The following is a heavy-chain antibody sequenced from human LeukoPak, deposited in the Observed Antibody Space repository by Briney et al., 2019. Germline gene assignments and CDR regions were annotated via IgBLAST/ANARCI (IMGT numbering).Heavy chain of an antibody. J-gene: IGHJ4*02. CDR2: IRSSSSYI. V-gene: IGHV3-21*01. CDR1: GFTFSSYA. Sequence: GGSLRLSCAASGFTFSSYAMHWVRQAPGKGLERVSSIRSSSSYIYYADSVKGRFTISRDNAKNSLYLQMNSLRAEDTAVYYCARGRGDYYGSGSYVDYWGQGTLVTVSS. D-gene: IGHD3-10*01. CDR3: ARGRGDYYGSGSYVDY.